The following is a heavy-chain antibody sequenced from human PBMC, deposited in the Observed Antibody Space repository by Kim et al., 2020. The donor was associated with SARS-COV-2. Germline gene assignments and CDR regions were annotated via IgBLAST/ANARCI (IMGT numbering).Heavy chain of an antibody. Sequence: SETLSLTCAVYGGSFSGYYWSWIRQPPGKGLEWIGEINHSGSTNYNPSLKSRVTISVDTSKNQFSLKLSSVTAADTAVYYCARGEYSSSWYWFDPWGQGTLVTVSS. V-gene: IGHV4-34*01. D-gene: IGHD6-13*01. CDR2: INHSGST. CDR1: GGSFSGYY. CDR3: ARGEYSSSWYWFDP. J-gene: IGHJ5*02.